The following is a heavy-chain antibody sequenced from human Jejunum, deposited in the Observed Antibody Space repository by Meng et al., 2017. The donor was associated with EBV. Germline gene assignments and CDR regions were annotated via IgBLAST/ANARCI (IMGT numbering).Heavy chain of an antibody. CDR1: GFTLNNAW. Sequence: VRRVWSGGGLVKPGGSLRLPCAVSGFTLNNAWMSWVRLAPGKGLEWVGRLKSKIHGGTTDYAAPVKGRFTISGDDSKNTLYLQMDSLKTEDTAVYYCTGDSGHPGRDWFDPWGLGTLVTVSS. D-gene: IGHD5-12*01. V-gene: IGHV3-15*01. CDR3: TGDSGHPGRDWFDP. CDR2: LKSKIHGGTT. J-gene: IGHJ5*02.